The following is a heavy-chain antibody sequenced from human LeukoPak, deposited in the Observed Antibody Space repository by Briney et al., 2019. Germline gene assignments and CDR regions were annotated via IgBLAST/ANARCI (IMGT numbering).Heavy chain of an antibody. D-gene: IGHD2-15*01. CDR3: VREMTCRDMTCFSD. Sequence: TGGSLRLSCAASGFEFRTYTMNWVRQAPGRGLECISYITASTRSLTYYADSVRGRFTISRDDAKNSLYLQMNSLRDEDTAVYYCVREMTCRDMTCFSDWGQGTLVTVSS. CDR1: GFEFRTYT. V-gene: IGHV3-48*02. CDR2: ITASTRSLT. J-gene: IGHJ4*02.